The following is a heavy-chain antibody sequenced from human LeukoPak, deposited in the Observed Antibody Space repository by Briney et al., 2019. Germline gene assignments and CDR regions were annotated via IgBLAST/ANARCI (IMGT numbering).Heavy chain of an antibody. Sequence: GGSLRLSCAASGFTFISYEMNWVRQAPGKGLEWVSYISSSGSTIYYADSVKGRFTISRDNAKNSLYLQMNSLRAEDTAVYYCARAEWGLLSDAFDIWGQGAMVTVSS. CDR1: GFTFISYE. V-gene: IGHV3-48*03. D-gene: IGHD1-26*01. CDR3: ARAEWGLLSDAFDI. J-gene: IGHJ3*02. CDR2: ISSSGSTI.